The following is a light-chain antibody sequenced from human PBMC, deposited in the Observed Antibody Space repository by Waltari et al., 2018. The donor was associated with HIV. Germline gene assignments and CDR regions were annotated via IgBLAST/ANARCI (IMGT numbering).Light chain of an antibody. CDR2: DVS. CDR3: SSYKGSSALI. V-gene: IGLV2-14*03. Sequence: QSALTQPASVSGSPGQSITISCTGTSSDIGRYIFVSWYQQHPGKAPKLMIYDVSNRPSGVSHRFSGSKSGNTASLTICGLQSEDEADYYCSSYKGSSALIFGGGTKVTVL. CDR1: SSDIGRYIF. J-gene: IGLJ2*01.